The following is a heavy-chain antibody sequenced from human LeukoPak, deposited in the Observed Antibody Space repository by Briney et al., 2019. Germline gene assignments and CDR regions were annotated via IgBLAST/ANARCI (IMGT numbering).Heavy chain of an antibody. CDR1: GLTFSSYP. D-gene: IGHD5-12*01. V-gene: IGHV3-21*01. CDR2: ISYTSTHI. CDR3: ARPPPRGYSGHDDWPAYNFDY. Sequence: PGGSLRLSCAASGLTFSSYPMNWVRQAPGEGLEWVSSISYTSTHINYADSVKGRFTISRDNAKNSLYLQMSSLRAEDTAVYYCARPPPRGYSGHDDWPAYNFDYWGQGTLVTVSS. J-gene: IGHJ4*02.